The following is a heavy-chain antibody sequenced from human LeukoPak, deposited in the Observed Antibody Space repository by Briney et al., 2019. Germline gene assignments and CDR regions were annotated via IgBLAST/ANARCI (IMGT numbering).Heavy chain of an antibody. CDR2: ISSNGDST. CDR3: ARASEYSSSWYTFDL. V-gene: IGHV3-64*01. CDR1: GFTFSNYA. Sequence: GGSLRLSCAASGFTFSNYAMHWVRQAPGKVLEYVSTISSNGDSTYYANSVKGRFSISRDNSKNTLYLQMGSLRAEDMALYYCARASEYSSSWYTFDLWGQGTLVTVSS. D-gene: IGHD6-13*01. J-gene: IGHJ4*02.